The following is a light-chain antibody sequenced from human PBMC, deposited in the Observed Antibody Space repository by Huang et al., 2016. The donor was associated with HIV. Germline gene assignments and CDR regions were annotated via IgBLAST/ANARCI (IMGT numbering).Light chain of an antibody. CDR3: QQYGSSPLFT. J-gene: IGKJ3*01. CDR2: GSS. Sequence: EIVLTQSPGTLSLSPGDRATLSCRASQRVSSSYLAWYQQKPGQAPRLLNYGSSSRATGIPDRFSGSGSVTDFTLTISRLEPEDFAVYYCQQYGSSPLFTFGPGTKVDIK. CDR1: QRVSSSY. V-gene: IGKV3-20*01.